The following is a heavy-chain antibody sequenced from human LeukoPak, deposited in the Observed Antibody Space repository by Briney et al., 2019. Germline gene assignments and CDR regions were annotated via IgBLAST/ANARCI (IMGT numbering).Heavy chain of an antibody. J-gene: IGHJ5*02. Sequence: GASVKVSCKASGYTFANSGISWLGQAPGQGLEWMAWISAYNGDRNSALKFQGRISMTTDTSTSTAYMELTSLTSDDTAVYYCVRGPTAAAATDDWFDPWGQGTLVTVSS. CDR2: ISAYNGDR. CDR1: GYTFANSG. CDR3: VRGPTAAAATDDWFDP. V-gene: IGHV1-18*01. D-gene: IGHD2-15*01.